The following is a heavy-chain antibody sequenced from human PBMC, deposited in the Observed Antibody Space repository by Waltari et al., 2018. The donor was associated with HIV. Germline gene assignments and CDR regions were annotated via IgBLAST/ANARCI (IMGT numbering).Heavy chain of an antibody. CDR2: ISSSGSTI. Sequence: EVQLVESGGGLVRPGGSLRLSCAASGFTFSGYRMNWVRQAPGKGLGWVSYISSSGSTIYYADSVRGRFTISRDNAKNSLYLQLNSLRAEDTAVYYCARDYSGTYADFDYWGQGTLVTVSS. J-gene: IGHJ4*02. V-gene: IGHV3-48*01. D-gene: IGHD1-26*01. CDR1: GFTFSGYR. CDR3: ARDYSGTYADFDY.